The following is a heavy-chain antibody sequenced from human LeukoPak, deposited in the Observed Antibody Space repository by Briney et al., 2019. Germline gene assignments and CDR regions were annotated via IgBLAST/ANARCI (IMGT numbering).Heavy chain of an antibody. CDR1: GFTFDDYA. CDR2: ISWNSGSI. D-gene: IGHD6-13*01. J-gene: IGHJ4*02. V-gene: IGHV3-9*01. Sequence: GGSLRLSCAASGFTFDDYAMHWVRQAPGKGMEWVSGISWNSGSIGYADSVKGRFTISRDNAKNCVYVKMNSLRAEDTALYYXPXDKXWGSSQNFDYWGQGTLVTVSS. CDR3: PXDKXWGSSQNFDY.